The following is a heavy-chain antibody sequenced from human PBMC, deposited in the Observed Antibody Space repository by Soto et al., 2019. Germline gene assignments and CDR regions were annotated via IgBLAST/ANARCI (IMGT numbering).Heavy chain of an antibody. CDR2: IYYSGGT. D-gene: IGHD2-2*01. J-gene: IGHJ5*02. Sequence: QLHLQESGPGLVKLSETLSVTCTVSGGSISSSSYYWGWFRQPPGKGLEWIGYIYYSGGTYYNPSLKSRVTISVVTSKNQFSLKLTSVTAADTSVFYCATSTWFNPWAQRNLVNVSS. CDR3: ATSTWFNP. V-gene: IGHV4-39*01. CDR1: GGSISSSSYY.